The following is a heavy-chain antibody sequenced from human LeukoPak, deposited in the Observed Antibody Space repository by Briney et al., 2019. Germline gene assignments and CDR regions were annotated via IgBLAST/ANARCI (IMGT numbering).Heavy chain of an antibody. V-gene: IGHV3-7*01. CDR1: GFTFSSYW. Sequence: PGGSLRLSCAASGFTFSSYWMSWVRQAPGKGLEWVANIKQDGSEKYYVDSVKGRFTISRDNAENSLYLQMNSLRAEGTAVYYCARSQTHYYYYYGMDVWGQGTTVTVSS. CDR3: ARSQTHYYYYYGMDV. J-gene: IGHJ6*02. CDR2: IKQDGSEK.